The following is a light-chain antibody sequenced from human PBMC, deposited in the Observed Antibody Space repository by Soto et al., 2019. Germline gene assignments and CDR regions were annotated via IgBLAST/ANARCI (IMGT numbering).Light chain of an antibody. CDR2: DAS. J-gene: IGKJ1*01. Sequence: IVLTQYPATLSLAPGERATLSCRASQSVSSLLAWYQQKPGQAPRIILYDASNRATGIPARFSGSGSGTDFTLTISSLQPEDFATYYCQKTYGTPWTFGQGTKVDNK. V-gene: IGKV3-11*01. CDR3: QKTYGTPWT. CDR1: QSVSSL.